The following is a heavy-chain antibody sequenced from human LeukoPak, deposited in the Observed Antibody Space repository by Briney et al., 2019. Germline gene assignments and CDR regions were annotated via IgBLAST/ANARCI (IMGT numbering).Heavy chain of an antibody. D-gene: IGHD3-9*01. Sequence: GGSLRLSCAASGFTFSSYAMSWVRQAPGKGLEWVSAISGSGGSTYYADSVKGRFTISRDNSKNTLYLQMNSLRAEDTAVYYCAKGKYDILTGYYTGGGGAPVGYWGQGTLVTVSS. CDR1: GFTFSSYA. CDR3: AKGKYDILTGYYTGGGGAPVGY. CDR2: ISGSGGST. J-gene: IGHJ4*02. V-gene: IGHV3-23*01.